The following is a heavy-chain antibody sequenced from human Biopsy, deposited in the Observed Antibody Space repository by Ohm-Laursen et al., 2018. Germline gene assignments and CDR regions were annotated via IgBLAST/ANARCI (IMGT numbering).Heavy chain of an antibody. CDR2: ISWSSGTI. V-gene: IGHV3-9*01. J-gene: IGHJ4*02. CDR1: GFRFDDYA. CDR3: VKSAYSSGFWEASDY. D-gene: IGHD6-19*01. Sequence: SLRLSCTASGFRFDDYAMQWVRQAPGKGLEWVSGISWSSGTIGYADPVKGRFTVSRDNAKNSLFLQMNSLRVEDTALYYCVKSAYSSGFWEASDYWGQGTLVTVSS.